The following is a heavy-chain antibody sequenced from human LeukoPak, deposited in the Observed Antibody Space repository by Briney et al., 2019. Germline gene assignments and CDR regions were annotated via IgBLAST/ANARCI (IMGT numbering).Heavy chain of an antibody. V-gene: IGHV1-46*01. CDR1: GYTFTSHY. J-gene: IGHJ2*01. Sequence: VASVKVSCKASGYTFTSHYMHWVRQAPGEGLEWMGIIHPSGGSTTYAQKLQGRVTMTTDTSTSTVYMELSSLRSEDTALYYCARITMTTSGWYFDLWGRGTLVTVSS. D-gene: IGHD3-22*01. CDR2: IHPSGGST. CDR3: ARITMTTSGWYFDL.